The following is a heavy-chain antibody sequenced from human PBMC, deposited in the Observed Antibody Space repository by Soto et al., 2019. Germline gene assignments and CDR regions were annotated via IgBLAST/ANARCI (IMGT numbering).Heavy chain of an antibody. V-gene: IGHV3-21*01. J-gene: IGHJ6*03. CDR1: GFTFSRYN. D-gene: IGHD2-15*01. Sequence: EVQLVESGGGLVKPGGSLRLSCAASGFTFSRYNMNWVRQAPGKGLEWVSAISSSSSYIYYADSVKGRFTISRDNAKNSLYLQMNSLRDEDTAVYYCARILGYCSGGSCYEQPSYYMDVWGKGTTVTVSS. CDR3: ARILGYCSGGSCYEQPSYYMDV. CDR2: ISSSSSYI.